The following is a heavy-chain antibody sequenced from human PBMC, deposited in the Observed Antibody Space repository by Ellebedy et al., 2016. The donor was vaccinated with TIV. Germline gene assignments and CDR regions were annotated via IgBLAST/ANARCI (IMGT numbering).Heavy chain of an antibody. CDR3: AKARAVGFDNWFDS. CDR1: GFTFSSYA. Sequence: GESLKISCAASGFTFSSYAMNWVRPTPGKGLEWVSAISGSGASAYYADSVKGRFTISRDHSKNTVYLQMNSLRAEDTALYYCAKARAVGFDNWFDSWGQGNLVTVSS. D-gene: IGHD3-3*01. CDR2: ISGSGASA. V-gene: IGHV3-23*01. J-gene: IGHJ5*01.